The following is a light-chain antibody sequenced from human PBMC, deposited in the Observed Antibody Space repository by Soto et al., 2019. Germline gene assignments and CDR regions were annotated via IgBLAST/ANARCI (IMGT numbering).Light chain of an antibody. CDR1: SSNIGSNT. V-gene: IGLV1-44*01. CDR3: AAWDDSLNGYV. J-gene: IGLJ1*01. Sequence: QSVLTQPPSASVTPGQRVTISCSGSSSNIGSNTVNWYQQLPGTAPKLLIYSNNHRPSGVPDRFSGSKSGTSASLAISGLQSEDEADYYCAAWDDSLNGYVFGPGTKVTVL. CDR2: SNN.